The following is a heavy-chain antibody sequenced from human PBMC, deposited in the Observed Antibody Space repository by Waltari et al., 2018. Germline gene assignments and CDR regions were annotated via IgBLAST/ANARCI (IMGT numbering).Heavy chain of an antibody. D-gene: IGHD2-8*01. CDR2: INTCDADT. CDR3: ARRYYSTSGVQSWFDP. V-gene: IGHV5-51*01. CDR1: GYSFPYYW. J-gene: IGHJ5*02. Sequence: EVQLVQSGAELKRSGESLKISCKGSGYSFPYYWIAWVRQRPGKGLEWMGSINTCDADTKDNPAVQGHGTVSADKSLRAVYLQWTSLKASDTAMYYCARRYYSTSGVQSWFDPWGPGTLVTASS.